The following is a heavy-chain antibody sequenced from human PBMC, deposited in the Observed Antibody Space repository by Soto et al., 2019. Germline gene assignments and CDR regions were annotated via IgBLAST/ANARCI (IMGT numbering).Heavy chain of an antibody. V-gene: IGHV3-23*01. Sequence: EVQLLESGGGLVQPGGSLRLSCAASGFTFSSYAMSWVRQAPGKGLEWVSAISGSGGSTYYADSVKGRFTISRDNSKNTLYLQMSSLRAEDTAVYYCAKGLYSSGWYGGVNYFDYWGQGTLVTVSS. CDR1: GFTFSSYA. J-gene: IGHJ4*02. CDR3: AKGLYSSGWYGGVNYFDY. D-gene: IGHD6-19*01. CDR2: ISGSGGST.